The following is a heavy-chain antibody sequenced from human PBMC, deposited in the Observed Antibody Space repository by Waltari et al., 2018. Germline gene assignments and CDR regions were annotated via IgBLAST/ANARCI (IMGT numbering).Heavy chain of an antibody. D-gene: IGHD2-21*01. Sequence: EVQLVESGGGLVQPGGSLRLSCAASGFPFSNYWMHWVRQAPGKGLVWVSRTNSDESSTSYADSVKGRFTISRDNAKNTLYLQINSLRAEDTAVYYCARSSIAGIDYWGQGTLVTVSS. CDR3: ARSSIAGIDY. CDR1: GFPFSNYW. J-gene: IGHJ4*02. V-gene: IGHV3-74*01. CDR2: TNSDESST.